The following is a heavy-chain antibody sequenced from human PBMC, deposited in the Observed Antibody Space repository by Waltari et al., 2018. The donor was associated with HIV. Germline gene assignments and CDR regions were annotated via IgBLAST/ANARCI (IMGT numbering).Heavy chain of an antibody. Sequence: EVQLVESGGGLVKPGGSLRVSWAPSGCTFSASAIHWVRQASGKVLEWVGRIRSRGNRYATAYGASVKGRFTVSRDDSKNTAYLQMNNLKTEDTAVYYCTRALAYWGQGTLVTVSP. J-gene: IGHJ4*02. CDR2: IRSRGNRYAT. CDR3: TRALAY. V-gene: IGHV3-73*02. D-gene: IGHD3-16*01. CDR1: GCTFSASA.